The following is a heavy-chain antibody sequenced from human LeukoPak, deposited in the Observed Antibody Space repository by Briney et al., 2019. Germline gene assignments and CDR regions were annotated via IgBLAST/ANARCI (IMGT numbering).Heavy chain of an antibody. V-gene: IGHV3-15*01. CDR2: IKSKTDGGTT. CDR1: GFTFSNAW. CDR3: TTEYCSSTSCYSISFYYYGMDV. D-gene: IGHD2-2*01. Sequence: PGGSLRLSCAASGFTFSNAWMSWVRQAPGKGLEWVGRIKSKTDGGTTDYAAPVKGRFTISRDDSKNTLYLQMNSLKTEDTAVYYCTTEYCSSTSCYSISFYYYGMDVWGQGTTVTVSS. J-gene: IGHJ6*02.